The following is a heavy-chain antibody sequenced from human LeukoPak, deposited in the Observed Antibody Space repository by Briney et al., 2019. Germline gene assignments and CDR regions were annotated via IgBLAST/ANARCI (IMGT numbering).Heavy chain of an antibody. Sequence: GGSLRLSCAVSGFTFSTYDMSWVRQAPGKGLEWVSYISSSGNTIYYADSVKGRFTISRDNAKNSLYLQMNSLRAEDTAVYYCARVGAQRPHDVWGKGTTVTVSS. CDR1: GFTFSTYD. CDR2: ISSSGNTI. CDR3: ARVGAQRPHDV. D-gene: IGHD3-10*01. V-gene: IGHV3-48*03. J-gene: IGHJ6*04.